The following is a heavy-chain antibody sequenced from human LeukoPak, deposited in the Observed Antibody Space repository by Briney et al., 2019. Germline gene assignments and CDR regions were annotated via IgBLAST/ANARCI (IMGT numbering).Heavy chain of an antibody. D-gene: IGHD3-10*01. V-gene: IGHV3-74*01. CDR3: ARAVYYGTGTYVP. CDR1: GFTFSSYW. Sequence: GGSLRLSCAASGFTFSSYWMHWVRQAPGKGLVWVSRINIDGSSTNYADSVKGRFTISRDNAKNTLYLQMNSLRAEDTAVYYCARAVYYGTGTYVPWGHGTLVTVSS. CDR2: INIDGSST. J-gene: IGHJ5*02.